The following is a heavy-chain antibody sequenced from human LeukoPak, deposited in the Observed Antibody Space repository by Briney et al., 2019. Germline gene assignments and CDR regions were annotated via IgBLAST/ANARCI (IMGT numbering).Heavy chain of an antibody. CDR3: AKDQAHWGYCSGTSCLVNYYYYMAV. CDR2: ISAYNGNT. Sequence: ASVKVSCKASGYMFISYGISWVRQAPGQGLEWMGWISAYNGNTKYAQRFQGRVTMTTDTSTTTAYMELRGLRSDDTAVYYCAKDQAHWGYCSGTSCLVNYYYYMAVWGKGTTVTVSS. D-gene: IGHD2-2*01. CDR1: GYMFISYG. J-gene: IGHJ6*03. V-gene: IGHV1-18*01.